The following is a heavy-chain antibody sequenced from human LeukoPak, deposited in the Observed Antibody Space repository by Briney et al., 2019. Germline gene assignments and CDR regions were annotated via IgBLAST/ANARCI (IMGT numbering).Heavy chain of an antibody. V-gene: IGHV3-30*04. CDR1: GFTFSSYA. J-gene: IGHJ3*02. CDR2: ISYDGSNK. Sequence: GGSLRLSCAASGFTFSSYAMHWVRQAPGKGLEWVAVISYDGSNKYYADSVKGRFTISRDNAKNSLYLQMNSLRVEDTAVYYCARGRSVLMVYAKGSSAFDIWGQGTMVTVSS. CDR3: ARGRSVLMVYAKGSSAFDI. D-gene: IGHD2-8*01.